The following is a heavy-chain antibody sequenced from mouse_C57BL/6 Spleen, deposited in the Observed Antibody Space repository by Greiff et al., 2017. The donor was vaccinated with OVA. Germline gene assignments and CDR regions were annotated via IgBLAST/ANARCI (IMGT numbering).Heavy chain of an antibody. CDR1: GYTFTDYY. Sequence: VQLQQSGPELVKPGASVKISCKASGYTFTDYYMNWVKQSHGKSLEWIGDINPNNGGTSYNQKFKGKATLTVDKSSSTAYMELRSLTSEDSAVYYCARKEDYDTAYWGQGTLVTVSA. V-gene: IGHV1-26*01. J-gene: IGHJ3*01. CDR2: INPNNGGT. CDR3: ARKEDYDTAY. D-gene: IGHD2-4*01.